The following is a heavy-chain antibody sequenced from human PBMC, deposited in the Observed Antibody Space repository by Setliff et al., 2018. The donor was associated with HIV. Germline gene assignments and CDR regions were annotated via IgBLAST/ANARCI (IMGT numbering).Heavy chain of an antibody. V-gene: IGHV4-34*01. J-gene: IGHJ6*03. CDR2: INHDRTT. Sequence: SETLSLTCAVYGGSFSGYYWSWIRQPPGKGLEWIGEINHDRTTNYNPSLKSRVTITVDTYKNKFSLTLNSVTAADTAVYYCARGSRQLTIFGVVFKTNYYFMDVWGKGTAVTAP. CDR1: GGSFSGYY. CDR3: ARGSRQLTIFGVVFKTNYYFMDV. D-gene: IGHD3-3*01.